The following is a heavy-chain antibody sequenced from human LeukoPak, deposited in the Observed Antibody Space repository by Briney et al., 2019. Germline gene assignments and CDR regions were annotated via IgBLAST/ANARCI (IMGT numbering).Heavy chain of an antibody. CDR3: ARWIKAGHDDFDF. J-gene: IGHJ4*02. V-gene: IGHV1-8*03. Sequence: GASVRDSSVASGYTFTTYEIHWVRQATGQGPEWMGWMNPNSGKTGFAQKFQGRITITRNTSINTAYMDLTSLISEDTAVYYCARWIKAGHDDFDFWGQGTQVTVSS. CDR2: MNPNSGKT. D-gene: IGHD2-2*03. CDR1: GYTFTTYE.